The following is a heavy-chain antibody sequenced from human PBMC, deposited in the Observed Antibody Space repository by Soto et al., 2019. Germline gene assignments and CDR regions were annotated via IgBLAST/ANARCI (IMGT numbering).Heavy chain of an antibody. CDR1: GYTFTSYY. V-gene: IGHV1-46*01. D-gene: IGHD2-15*01. CDR3: ARENCSGGSCWYYFDY. Sequence: QVQLVQSGAEVKKPGASVKVSCKASGYTFTSYYMHWVRQAPGQGLEWMGIINPSGGSTSYAQKFQARVTMTRDTSTSTVYMELSSLRSEDTAVYYCARENCSGGSCWYYFDYWGQGTLVTVSS. J-gene: IGHJ4*02. CDR2: INPSGGST.